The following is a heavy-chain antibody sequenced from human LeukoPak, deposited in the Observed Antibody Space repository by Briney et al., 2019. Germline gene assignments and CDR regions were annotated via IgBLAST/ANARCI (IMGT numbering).Heavy chain of an antibody. CDR2: IKQDGSEK. J-gene: IGHJ4*02. V-gene: IGHV3-7*01. D-gene: IGHD6-25*01. CDR3: ARGGVVYYFDY. CDR1: GFTFSSYW. Sequence: PGGSLRLSCAASGFTFSSYWMSWVRQAPGKGLEWVANIKQDGSEKYYVDSVKGRFTISRDNAKNSLYLQMNSLRAEGTAVYYCARGGVVYYFDYWGQGTLVTVSS.